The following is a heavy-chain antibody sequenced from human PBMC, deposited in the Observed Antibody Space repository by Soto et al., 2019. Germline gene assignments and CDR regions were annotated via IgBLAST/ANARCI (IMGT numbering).Heavy chain of an antibody. Sequence: GGSLRLSCAASGFTFDNFAMSWVRQAPGKGLEWLSTITQSGAATFYADSVKGRFTISRDNSKNTLYLQMNSLRAEDTAVYYCAKDPWFDYWGQGTLVTVSS. CDR2: ITQSGAAT. J-gene: IGHJ4*02. CDR1: GFTFDNFA. V-gene: IGHV3-23*01. CDR3: AKDPWFDY.